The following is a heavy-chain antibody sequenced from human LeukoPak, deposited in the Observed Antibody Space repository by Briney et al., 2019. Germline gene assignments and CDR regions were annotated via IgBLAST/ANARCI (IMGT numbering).Heavy chain of an antibody. D-gene: IGHD2-15*01. CDR3: ARLLGYCSGGSCYPDTFDY. J-gene: IGHJ4*02. CDR2: IYPGDSDT. Sequence: GESLKISCKGSGYSFTSYWIGWVRQMPGKDLEWMGIIYPGDSDTRYSPSFQGQVTISADKSISTAYLQWSSLKASDTAMYYCARLLGYCSGGSCYPDTFDYWGQGTLVTVSS. V-gene: IGHV5-51*01. CDR1: GYSFTSYW.